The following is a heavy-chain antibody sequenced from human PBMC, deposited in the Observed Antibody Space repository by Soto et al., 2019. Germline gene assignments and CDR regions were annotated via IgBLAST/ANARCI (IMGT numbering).Heavy chain of an antibody. Sequence: SETLSLTCNVSGASLSRYYWSWIRQPPGKGLEWIGRIYATGDTDYNPSLKSRISMSVDMSKKQFSLTLRSVTAADTAIYYCVRDGTKNLRDRFEPWGRGILGTVSS. J-gene: IGHJ5*02. CDR2: IYATGDT. D-gene: IGHD1-26*01. V-gene: IGHV4-4*07. CDR3: VRDGTKNLRDRFEP. CDR1: GASLSRYY.